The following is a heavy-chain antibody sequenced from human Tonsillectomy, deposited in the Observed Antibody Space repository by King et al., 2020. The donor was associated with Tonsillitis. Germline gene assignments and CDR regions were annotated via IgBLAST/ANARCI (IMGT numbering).Heavy chain of an antibody. CDR1: GFAFSNYW. Sequence: DVQLVESGGGLVQPGGSLRLSCAASGFAFSNYWMHWVRLAPGKGLVWCSRINNDGSITNYAGSVEGRFTISRDNAKNTLYLQMNTLRAEDTAVYYCARDPSAMAGFFDFWGQGTLVTVSS. V-gene: IGHV3-74*01. CDR2: INNDGSIT. D-gene: IGHD6-19*01. CDR3: ARDPSAMAGFFDF. J-gene: IGHJ4*02.